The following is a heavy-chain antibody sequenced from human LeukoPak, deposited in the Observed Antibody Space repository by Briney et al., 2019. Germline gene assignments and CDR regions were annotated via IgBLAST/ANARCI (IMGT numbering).Heavy chain of an antibody. Sequence: ASVKVSCKASGYTFTSYGISWVRQAPGQGLEWMGWISAYNGNTNYAQKLQGRVTMTTDTSTSTAYMELRSLRSDDTAVYYCARGPTVTKGWTDWGYWGQGTLVTVSS. CDR3: ARGPTVTKGWTDWGY. CDR2: ISAYNGNT. J-gene: IGHJ4*02. V-gene: IGHV1-18*01. CDR1: GYTFTSYG. D-gene: IGHD4-17*01.